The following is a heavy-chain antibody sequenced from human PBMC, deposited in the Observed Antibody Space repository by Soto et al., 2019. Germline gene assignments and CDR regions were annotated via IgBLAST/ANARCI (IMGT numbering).Heavy chain of an antibody. Sequence: GGSLRLSCAASGFTFSSYGMHWVRQAPGKGLEWVAVIWYDGSNKYYADSVKGRFTISRDNSKNTLYLQMNSLRAEDTAVYYCARDRRRDYYYMDVWGKGTTVTVSS. CDR2: IWYDGSNK. J-gene: IGHJ6*03. CDR1: GFTFSSYG. CDR3: ARDRRRDYYYMDV. V-gene: IGHV3-33*01.